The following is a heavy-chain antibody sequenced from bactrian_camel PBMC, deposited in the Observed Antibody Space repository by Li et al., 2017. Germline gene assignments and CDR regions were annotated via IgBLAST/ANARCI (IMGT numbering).Heavy chain of an antibody. Sequence: HVQLVESGGGSVQAGGSLRLSCVASGYTLPMNMGWFRRLPGQEREGVAAIYTRDGSTSYADSVSGRFTISKDNAKNTLYLQMNNLNTEDTAVYYCAARGSIRRTHLERWGPGTQVTVS. J-gene: IGHJ2*01. CDR3: AARGSIRRTHLER. V-gene: IGHV3S54*01. CDR1: GYTLPMN. D-gene: IGHD2*01. CDR2: IYTRDGST.